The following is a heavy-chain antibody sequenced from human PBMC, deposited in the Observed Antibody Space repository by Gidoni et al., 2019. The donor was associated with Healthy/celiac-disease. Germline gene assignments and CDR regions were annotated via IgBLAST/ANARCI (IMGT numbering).Heavy chain of an antibody. Sequence: VTITADESTSTAYMELSSLRSEDTAVYYCARGDGGGRFDYWGQGTLVTVSS. J-gene: IGHJ4*02. D-gene: IGHD3-16*01. CDR3: ARGDGGGRFDY. V-gene: IGHV1-69*01.